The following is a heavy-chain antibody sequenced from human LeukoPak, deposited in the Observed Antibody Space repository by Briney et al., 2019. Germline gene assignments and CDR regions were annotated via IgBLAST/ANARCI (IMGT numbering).Heavy chain of an antibody. CDR2: IHHSGST. CDR3: ARRGYSSGWYSDY. CDR1: GASISSSYW. V-gene: IGHV4-4*02. D-gene: IGHD6-19*01. Sequence: SETLSLTCAVSGASISSSYWWSWVRQPPGKGLEWIGEIHHSGSTKYNPSLKSRVTISVDKSKNQFSLKLSSVTAADTAVYYCARRGYSSGWYSDYWGQGTLVTVSS. J-gene: IGHJ4*02.